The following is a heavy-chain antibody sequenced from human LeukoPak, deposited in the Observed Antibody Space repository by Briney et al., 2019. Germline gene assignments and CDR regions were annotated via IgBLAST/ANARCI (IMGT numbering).Heavy chain of an antibody. D-gene: IGHD2-15*01. CDR1: GFTFSSYG. V-gene: IGHV3-23*01. J-gene: IGHJ2*01. CDR2: ISGSGSLT. CDR3: AKHRVVGPSYFDL. Sequence: GGSLRLSCAASGFTFSSYGMSWVRQAPGKGLEWVSAISGSGSLTYYADSVKGRFTISRDNSKNTLYLQMNSLRAEDTAVYSCAKHRVVGPSYFDLWGRGTLVTVSS.